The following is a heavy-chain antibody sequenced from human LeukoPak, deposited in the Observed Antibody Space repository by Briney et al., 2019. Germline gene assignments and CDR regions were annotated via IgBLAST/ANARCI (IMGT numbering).Heavy chain of an antibody. J-gene: IGHJ6*02. CDR3: AKALHRKLGYYYGMDV. D-gene: IGHD4-11*01. CDR2: ISGSDGST. V-gene: IGHV3-23*01. Sequence: GGSLRLSCAASGFTFSSYAMSWVRQAPGKGLEWVSAISGSDGSTYYADSVKGRFTISRDNSKNTLYLQMNSLRAEDTAVYYCAKALHRKLGYYYGMDVWGQGTTVTVSS. CDR1: GFTFSSYA.